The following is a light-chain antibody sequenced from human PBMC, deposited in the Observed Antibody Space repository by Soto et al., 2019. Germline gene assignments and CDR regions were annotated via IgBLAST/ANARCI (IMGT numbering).Light chain of an antibody. CDR3: QQRSNWPWT. Sequence: EIVMTQSPATLSVSPGGGATLSCRAAQDVTTNFAWYQQKPGQAPRLLIYDASNRATGIPARFSGSGSGTDFTLTISSLEPEDFAVYYCQQRSNWPWTFGQGTKVDI. V-gene: IGKV3-11*01. CDR1: QDVTTN. CDR2: DAS. J-gene: IGKJ1*01.